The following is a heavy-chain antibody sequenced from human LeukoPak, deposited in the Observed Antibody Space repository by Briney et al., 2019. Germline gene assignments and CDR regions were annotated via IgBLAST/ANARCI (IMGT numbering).Heavy chain of an antibody. CDR1: GGSISSYY. CDR3: AKGSAYADF. J-gene: IGHJ4*02. V-gene: IGHV3-23*01. D-gene: IGHD3-3*01. Sequence: ETLSLTCTVSGGSISSYYWSWVRQAPGKGLEWVSTISGSGGSTYYADSVKGRFTISRDNPKNTLSLQMNSLRAEDTAVYYCAKGSAYADFWGQGTLVTVSS. CDR2: ISGSGGST.